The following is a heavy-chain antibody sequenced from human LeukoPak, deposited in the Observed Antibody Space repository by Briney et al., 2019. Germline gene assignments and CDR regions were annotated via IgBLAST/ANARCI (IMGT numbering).Heavy chain of an antibody. J-gene: IGHJ4*02. CDR1: GFTFSSYS. V-gene: IGHV3-21*01. Sequence: PGGSLRLSCAASGFTFSSYSMNWVRQAPGKGLEWVSSISSSSSYIYYADSVKGRFTISRDNAKNSLYLQMNSLRAEDTAVYYCAREGVGATSIDYWGQGTLVTVSS. D-gene: IGHD1-26*01. CDR2: ISSSSSYI. CDR3: AREGVGATSIDY.